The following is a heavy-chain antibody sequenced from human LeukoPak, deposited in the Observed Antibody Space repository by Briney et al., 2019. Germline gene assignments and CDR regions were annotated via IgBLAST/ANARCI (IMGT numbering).Heavy chain of an antibody. Sequence: GRSLRLSCADSGFTFSNDCMSWVRQAPGKGLERVGRIKSTTDGGTTDYAAPVKGRINISRDDSQNTLYMQMNSLKTEDTAVYYCTTLPLYDYVWGSYRFAYCGQGTLVTVSS. CDR1: GFTFSNDC. V-gene: IGHV3-15*01. CDR3: TTLPLYDYVWGSYRFAY. CDR2: IKSTTDGGTT. D-gene: IGHD3-16*02. J-gene: IGHJ4*02.